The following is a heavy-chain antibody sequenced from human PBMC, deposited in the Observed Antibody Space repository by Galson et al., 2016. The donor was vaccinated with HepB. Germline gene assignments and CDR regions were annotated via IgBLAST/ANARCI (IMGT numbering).Heavy chain of an antibody. V-gene: IGHV4-38-2*02. CDR1: GTSISTNYY. CDR2: VYHSAST. D-gene: IGHD3-10*01. J-gene: IGHJ5*02. CDR3: ARGQTLRWFEEILPRWFDP. Sequence: ETLSLTCTVSGTSISTNYYWGWIRQPPGKGLEWIGNVYHSASTYYSPSLKSRVTISVDTSKNQFSLRLTSVTAADTAIYYCARGQTLRWFEEILPRWFDPWGEGTLVTVSS.